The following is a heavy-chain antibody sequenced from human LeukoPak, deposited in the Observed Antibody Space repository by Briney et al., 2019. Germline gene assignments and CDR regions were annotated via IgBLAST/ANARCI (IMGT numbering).Heavy chain of an antibody. CDR1: GGSFSGYY. Sequence: SETLSLTCAVYGGSFSGYYWSWIRQPPGKGLEWIGEINHSGSTNYNPSLKSRVTISVDTSKNQFSLKLSSVTAADTAVYYCARATYSSSQGYWGQGTLVTVSS. D-gene: IGHD6-13*01. CDR3: ARATYSSSQGY. J-gene: IGHJ4*02. V-gene: IGHV4-34*01. CDR2: INHSGST.